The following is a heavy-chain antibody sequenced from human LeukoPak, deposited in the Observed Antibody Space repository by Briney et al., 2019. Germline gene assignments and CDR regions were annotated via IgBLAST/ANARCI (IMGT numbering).Heavy chain of an antibody. CDR1: GFTVSNNY. D-gene: IGHD3-22*01. CDR3: GVYSSLDY. V-gene: IGHV3-53*01. Sequence: GGSLRLSCAASGFTVSNNYMSWVRQAPGKGLEWVSLIYSGGKTYYADSVKGRFTISRDNSKDTLFLQMNSLRAEDTAEYYCGVYSSLDYWGQGTLVTVSS. J-gene: IGHJ4*02. CDR2: IYSGGKT.